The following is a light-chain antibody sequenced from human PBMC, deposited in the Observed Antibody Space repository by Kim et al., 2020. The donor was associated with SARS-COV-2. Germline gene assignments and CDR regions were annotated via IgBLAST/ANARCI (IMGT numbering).Light chain of an antibody. CDR1: QTISSW. CDR2: DAS. V-gene: IGKV1-5*01. J-gene: IGKJ2*01. CDR3: QDYHSTPRT. Sequence: DIQMTQSPYTLSASVGDRVTITCRASQTISSWLAWYQQKPGKAPKLLIYDASRLESGVPSRFSGSGSGTEFTLTISSLQPDDFATYYCQDYHSTPRTFGQGTKLGI.